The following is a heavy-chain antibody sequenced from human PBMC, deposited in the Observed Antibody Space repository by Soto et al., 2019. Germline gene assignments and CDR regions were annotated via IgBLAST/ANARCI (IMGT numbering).Heavy chain of an antibody. J-gene: IGHJ4*02. CDR1: GYTLTELS. V-gene: IGHV1-24*01. D-gene: IGHD5-18*01. Sequence: ASVKVSCKVSGYTLTELSMHWVRQAPGKGLEWMGGFDPEDGETIYAQKFQGRVTMTEDTSTDTAYMELSSLRSEDTAVYYCATGPRTEYIFASGGQGPLVTVSS. CDR3: ATGPRTEYIFAS. CDR2: FDPEDGET.